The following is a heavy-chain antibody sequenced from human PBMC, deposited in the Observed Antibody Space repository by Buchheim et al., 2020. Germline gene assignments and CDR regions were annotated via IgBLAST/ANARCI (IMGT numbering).Heavy chain of an antibody. D-gene: IGHD6-13*01. CDR3: AKALRAAAAPPLWYFDL. CDR1: GFTFSSYA. V-gene: IGHV3-23*01. CDR2: ISGSGGST. J-gene: IGHJ2*01. Sequence: EVQLLESGGGLVQPGGSLRLPCAASGFTFSSYAMSWVRQAPGKGLEWVSAISGSGGSTYYADPVKGRFTLPRDHFKKPPYLQMNSLRAEDTAVYYCAKALRAAAAPPLWYFDLWGRGTL.